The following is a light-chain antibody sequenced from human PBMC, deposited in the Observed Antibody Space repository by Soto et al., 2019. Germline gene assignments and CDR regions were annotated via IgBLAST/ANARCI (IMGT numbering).Light chain of an antibody. CDR3: QQYCSSLYT. J-gene: IGKJ2*01. Sequence: EIVLTQSPGTLSLSPGERATLSCRASQSVSSSYLAWYQQRPGQAPRLRIYGASSRATGIPDRFSGSGSGTDFTLTISSLEPEDVAVYYCQQYCSSLYTFGQRTKLEIK. V-gene: IGKV3-20*01. CDR2: GAS. CDR1: QSVSSSY.